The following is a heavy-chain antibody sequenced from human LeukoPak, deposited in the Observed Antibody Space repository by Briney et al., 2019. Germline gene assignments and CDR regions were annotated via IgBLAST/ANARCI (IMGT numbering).Heavy chain of an antibody. CDR1: GFTFSSYA. CDR2: ISYDGSNK. V-gene: IGHV3-30*04. D-gene: IGHD5-24*01. J-gene: IGHJ4*02. Sequence: PGGSLRLSCAASGFTFSSYAMHWVRQAPGKGLEWVAVISYDGSNKYYADSVKGRFTISRDNSKNTLYLQMNSLRAGDTAVYYCARDGDGYFDYWGQGTLVTVSS. CDR3: ARDGDGYFDY.